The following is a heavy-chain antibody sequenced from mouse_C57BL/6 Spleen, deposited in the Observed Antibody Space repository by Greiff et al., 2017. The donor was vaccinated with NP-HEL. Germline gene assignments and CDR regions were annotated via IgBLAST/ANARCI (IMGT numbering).Heavy chain of an antibody. D-gene: IGHD1-1*01. J-gene: IGHJ3*01. V-gene: IGHV1-64*01. CDR3: ANNYYGSSSFAY. CDR1: GYTFTSYW. Sequence: QVQLQQPGAELVKPGASVKLSCKASGYTFTSYWMHWVKQRPGQGLEWIGMIHPNSGSTNYNEKFKSKATLTVEKSYSTAYMQLSSLTSEDSAVYYCANNYYGSSSFAYWGQGTLVTVSA. CDR2: IHPNSGST.